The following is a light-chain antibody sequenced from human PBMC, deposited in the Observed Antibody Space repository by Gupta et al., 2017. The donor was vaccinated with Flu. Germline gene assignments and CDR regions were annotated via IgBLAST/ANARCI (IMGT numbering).Light chain of an antibody. V-gene: IGKV2-30*01. Sequence: VTLGCAASMSCRSSQCRRYSDGNSYLNWFQQRPGQSPMRLIYMGSTRDSGVPDRFSGSGSGTDFTLTIGRVEADDVGVYYCRQGKQCPFTFGRGTKVDIK. CDR3: RQGKQCPFT. CDR1: QCRRYSDGNSY. J-gene: IGKJ4*01. CDR2: MGS.